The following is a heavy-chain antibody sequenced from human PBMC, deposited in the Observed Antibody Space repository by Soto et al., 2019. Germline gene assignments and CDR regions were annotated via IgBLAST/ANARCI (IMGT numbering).Heavy chain of an antibody. Sequence: EVQLLESGGGLVQPGGSLRLSCAASGFTFSSYAMMWVRQAPVKGLEWVSAISGSGDSTYYADSVKGRFTISRDNSKNTLYPQMNSLRAEDTAVYYCARLGSGSYYDYWGQGTLVTVSS. CDR2: ISGSGDST. CDR3: ARLGSGSYYDY. V-gene: IGHV3-23*01. D-gene: IGHD1-26*01. J-gene: IGHJ4*02. CDR1: GFTFSSYA.